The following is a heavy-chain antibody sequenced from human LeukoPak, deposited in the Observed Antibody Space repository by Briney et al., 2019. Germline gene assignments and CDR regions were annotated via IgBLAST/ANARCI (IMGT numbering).Heavy chain of an antibody. Sequence: PGGSLRLSCALSGFCVTNNYLSWVRQPPGKGLEWVPVFYVGGATYYADSVKRRFTISRDNSENTLYLQMKSLRAEDTAVYYCARGDGYNFFDYWGQGTLVTVSS. CDR2: FYVGGAT. CDR1: GFCVTNNY. V-gene: IGHV3-53*01. CDR3: ARGDGYNFFDY. J-gene: IGHJ4*02. D-gene: IGHD5-24*01.